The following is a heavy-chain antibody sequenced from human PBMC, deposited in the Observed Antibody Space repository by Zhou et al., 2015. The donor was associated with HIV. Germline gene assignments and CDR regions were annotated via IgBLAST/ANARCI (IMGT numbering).Heavy chain of an antibody. CDR1: GGTFSSYA. J-gene: IGHJ4*02. Sequence: QVQLVQSGAEVKKPGSSVKVSCKASGGTFSSYAISWVRQAPGQGLEWMGGIIPSSGATTYAQKYLGRVTISADEFSSTLFMEFSNLRSEDTAIYYCATDPPDYWGQGTLVVVSS. CDR2: IIPSSGAT. CDR3: ATDPPDY. V-gene: IGHV1-69*12.